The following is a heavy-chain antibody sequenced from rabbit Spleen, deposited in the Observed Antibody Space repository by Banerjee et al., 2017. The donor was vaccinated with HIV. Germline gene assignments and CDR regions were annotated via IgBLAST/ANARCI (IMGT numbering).Heavy chain of an antibody. D-gene: IGHD8-1*01. CDR3: ARDAGSGDYIDVYFDL. Sequence: QSLEESGGGLVKPGASLTLTCKASGFSLNSGYDMCWVRQAPGKGLEWIACIYAGSSASTYYASWAKGRFTISKTSSTTVTLQMTSLTAADTVTYFCARDAGSGDYIDVYFDLWGPGTLVTVS. J-gene: IGHJ4*01. CDR1: GFSLNSGYD. V-gene: IGHV1S40*01. CDR2: IYAGSSAST.